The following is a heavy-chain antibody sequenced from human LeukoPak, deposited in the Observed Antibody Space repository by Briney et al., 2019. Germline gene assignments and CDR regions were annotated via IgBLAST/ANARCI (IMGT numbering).Heavy chain of an antibody. CDR1: GFTFSNYG. V-gene: IGHV3-33*01. J-gene: IGHJ6*02. Sequence: GGSLRLSCAASGFTFSNYGMHWVRQAPGKGLEWVAVIWYDGSNKNYADSVKGRFTISRDNSKNTLYLQMNSLRAEDTAVYYCARERVGPLVNDYFYYYGMDVWGQGTTVTVSS. D-gene: IGHD3-22*01. CDR3: ARERVGPLVNDYFYYYGMDV. CDR2: IWYDGSNK.